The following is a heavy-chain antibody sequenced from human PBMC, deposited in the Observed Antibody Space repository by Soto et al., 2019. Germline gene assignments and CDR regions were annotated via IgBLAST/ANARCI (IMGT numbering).Heavy chain of an antibody. V-gene: IGHV1-69*13. J-gene: IGHJ4*02. D-gene: IGHD6-6*01. CDR1: GGTFGSYV. CDR2: IIPIFGTA. CDR3: AIGSIPARSSDY. Sequence: SVKVSCKASGGTFGSYVISWVRQAPGQGLEWMGGIIPIFGTANYAQKFQGRVTITADESTSTAYMELSSLRSEDTAVYYFAIGSIPARSSDYWGQGPLVTLSS.